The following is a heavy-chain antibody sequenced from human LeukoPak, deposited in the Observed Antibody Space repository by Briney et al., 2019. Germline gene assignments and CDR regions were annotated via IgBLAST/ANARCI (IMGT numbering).Heavy chain of an antibody. J-gene: IGHJ5*02. Sequence: GGSLRLSCAASGFTVSSNYMSWVRQAPGKGLEWVSVIYSGGSTYYADSVKGRFTISRHNSKNTLYLQMNGLRAEDTAVYYCARAVAATGAKGCFDPWGQGTLVTVSS. V-gene: IGHV3-53*04. D-gene: IGHD2-15*01. CDR3: ARAVAATGAKGCFDP. CDR2: IYSGGST. CDR1: GFTVSSNY.